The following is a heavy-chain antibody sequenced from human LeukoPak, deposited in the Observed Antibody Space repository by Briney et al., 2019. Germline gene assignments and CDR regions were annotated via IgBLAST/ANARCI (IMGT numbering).Heavy chain of an antibody. CDR1: GGSISSGGYY. V-gene: IGHV4-30-2*01. CDR3: AREDSGSYSLSFDY. J-gene: IGHJ4*02. Sequence: SQTLSLTCTVSGGSISSGGYYWSWIRQPPGKGLEWIGYIYHSGSTYYNPSLKSRVTISVDRSKNQFSLKLSSVTAADTAVYYCAREDSGSYSLSFDYWGQGTLVTVSS. CDR2: IYHSGST. D-gene: IGHD1-26*01.